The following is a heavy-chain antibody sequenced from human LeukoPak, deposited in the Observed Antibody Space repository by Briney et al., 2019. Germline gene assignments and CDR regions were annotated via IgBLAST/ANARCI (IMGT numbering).Heavy chain of an antibody. CDR3: ARDGAVAGDPARLDY. CDR1: GGSISSGGYS. J-gene: IGHJ4*02. V-gene: IGHV4-30-2*01. Sequence: SETLSLTCAVSGGSISSGGYSWSWIRQPPGKGLEWIGYIYHSGSTYYNPSLKSRVTISVDRSKNQFSLKLSSVTTADTAVYYCARDGAVAGDPARLDYWGQGTLVTVSS. CDR2: IYHSGST. D-gene: IGHD6-19*01.